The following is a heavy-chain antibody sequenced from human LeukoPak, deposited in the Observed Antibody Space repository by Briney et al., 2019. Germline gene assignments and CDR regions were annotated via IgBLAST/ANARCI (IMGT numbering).Heavy chain of an antibody. D-gene: IGHD7-27*01. Sequence: VKVSCKASGYTFTSYDFNWVRQATGQRPGWMGWMSPNSGDTGYAQKFQDRVTMTRNTSISTAYMELCSLRSDDTAVYYCARGPPNWGYDYWGPGTLVTVSS. CDR1: GYTFTSYD. J-gene: IGHJ4*02. V-gene: IGHV1-8*01. CDR3: ARGPPNWGYDY. CDR2: MSPNSGDT.